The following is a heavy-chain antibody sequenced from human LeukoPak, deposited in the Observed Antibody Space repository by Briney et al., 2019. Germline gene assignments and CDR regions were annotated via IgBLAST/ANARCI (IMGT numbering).Heavy chain of an antibody. CDR1: GFTFSSG. D-gene: IGHD1-26*01. CDR3: AKGELHFNTCSFDY. Sequence: GGSLRLSCAASGFTFSSGMHWVRQAPGEGLEWVAVISYDGNHKYYGDSVKGRFTISRDNSRNTLYLQMDSLKTEDTAVYYCAKGELHFNTCSFDYWGQGTLVTVSS. V-gene: IGHV3-30*18. J-gene: IGHJ4*02. CDR2: ISYDGNHK.